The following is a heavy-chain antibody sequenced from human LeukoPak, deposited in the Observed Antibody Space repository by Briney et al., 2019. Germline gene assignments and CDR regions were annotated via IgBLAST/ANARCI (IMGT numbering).Heavy chain of an antibody. CDR2: ISGSGGST. J-gene: IGHJ5*02. D-gene: IGHD2-15*01. V-gene: IGHV3-23*01. CDR1: GFTFSTYG. CDR3: ARDASSSDAAWFDP. Sequence: GGSLRLSCVASGFTFSTYGMSWVRQAPGKGREWVSAISGSGGSTYYADSVKGRFSISRDNAKNSLYLQMNSLRAEDTAVYYCARDASSSDAAWFDPWGQGTLVTVSS.